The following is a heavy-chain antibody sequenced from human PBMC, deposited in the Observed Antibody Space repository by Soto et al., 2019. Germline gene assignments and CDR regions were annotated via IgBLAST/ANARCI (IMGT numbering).Heavy chain of an antibody. CDR3: TRHLSDYDDNSGLHSVWSLDP. Sequence: GGSLRLSCAASGFTFSGSAMHWVRQASGKGLEWVGRIRSKANSYATAYAASVKGRFTISRDDSKNTAYLQMNSLKTEDTAVYYCTRHLSDYDDNSGLHSVWSLDPWGRGTLV. J-gene: IGHJ5*02. D-gene: IGHD3-22*01. CDR1: GFTFSGSA. V-gene: IGHV3-73*01. CDR2: IRSKANSYAT.